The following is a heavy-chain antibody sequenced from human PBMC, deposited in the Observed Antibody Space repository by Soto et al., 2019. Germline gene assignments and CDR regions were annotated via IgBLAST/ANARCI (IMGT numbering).Heavy chain of an antibody. CDR3: AREYYDFWSGYLTYYGMDV. J-gene: IGHJ6*02. D-gene: IGHD3-3*01. V-gene: IGHV4-30-4*01. CDR1: GGSISSGDYY. Sequence: SETLSLTCTVSGGSISSGDYYWSWIRQPPGKGLEWIGYNYYSGSTYYNPSLKSRVTISVDTSKNQFSLKLSSVTAADTAVYYCAREYYDFWSGYLTYYGMDVWGQGTTVTVSS. CDR2: NYYSGST.